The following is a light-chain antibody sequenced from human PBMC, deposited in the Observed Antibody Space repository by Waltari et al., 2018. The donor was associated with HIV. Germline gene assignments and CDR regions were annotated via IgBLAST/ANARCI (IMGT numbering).Light chain of an antibody. CDR1: QNIDSR. CDR2: AAS. CDR3: QQFNSVPYT. J-gene: IGKJ2*01. V-gene: IGKV1-12*01. Sequence: DIWMTQSPSSLPAFVRDRVPITCRASQNIDSRIACDHQKPGAAPKLLIYAASGLHSGVPVRFGGSGYGTLFTLTINGVRPEDSATYFCQQFNSVPYTFGQGTKLQI.